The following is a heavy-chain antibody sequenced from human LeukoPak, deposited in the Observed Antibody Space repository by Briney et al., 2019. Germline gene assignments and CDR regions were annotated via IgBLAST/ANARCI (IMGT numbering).Heavy chain of an antibody. D-gene: IGHD2-2*01. Sequence: GGSLRLSCAASGFTFSSYGMHWVRQAPGKGLEWVAVISYDGSNKYYADSVKGRFTISRDNSKNTLYLQMNSLRAEDTAVYYCAKDTMGYYYYMDVWGKGTTVTVSS. V-gene: IGHV3-30*18. CDR2: ISYDGSNK. J-gene: IGHJ6*03. CDR1: GFTFSSYG. CDR3: AKDTMGYYYYMDV.